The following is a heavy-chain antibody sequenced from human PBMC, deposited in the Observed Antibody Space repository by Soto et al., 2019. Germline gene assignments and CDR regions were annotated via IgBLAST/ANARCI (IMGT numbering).Heavy chain of an antibody. J-gene: IGHJ6*02. CDR3: ARGGYYDSSGSRNYYNYGMNV. V-gene: IGHV1-18*01. CDR1: GYNFSSYG. D-gene: IGHD3-22*01. Sequence: QVQLVQSGAEVKKPGASVKVSCKASGYNFSSYGINWVRQAPGQGLEWLGWISAYDGNPKYAPILQGRVSMTTDTSTKTAYMELRSLRSDDTAVYYCARGGYYDSSGSRNYYNYGMNVWGQGTTVTVSS. CDR2: ISAYDGNP.